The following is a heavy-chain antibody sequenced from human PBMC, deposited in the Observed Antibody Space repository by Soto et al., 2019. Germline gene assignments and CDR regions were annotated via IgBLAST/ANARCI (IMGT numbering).Heavy chain of an antibody. J-gene: IGHJ6*02. Sequence: GGSLRLSCAASGFTFGVYNMQWVRQAPGKGPECVAVISYDGSDGYYADSVRGRFTISRDNSNNMLYLEMNSLRAEDTAVYYCAKDYCSGGSCYSSHYYYGMDVWGQGTTVTVSS. CDR3: AKDYCSGGSCYSSHYYYGMDV. CDR2: ISYDGSDG. V-gene: IGHV3-30*18. D-gene: IGHD2-15*01. CDR1: GFTFGVYN.